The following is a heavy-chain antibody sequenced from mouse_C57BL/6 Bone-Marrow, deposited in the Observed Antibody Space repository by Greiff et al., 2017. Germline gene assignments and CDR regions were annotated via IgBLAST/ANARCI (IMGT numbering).Heavy chain of an antibody. CDR2: FYPGSGSI. V-gene: IGHV1-62-2*01. CDR1: GYTFTKYT. CDR3: ARHTEGGGCCVYAIDY. J-gene: IGHJ4*01. Sequence: VQLQQSGAELVKPGASVKLSCKVSGYTFTKYTIHWVKQRSGKGLEWIGWFYPGSGSIKYNEKVKDKATLNADNSSSTVYMELSRLTSEDSAVYFCARHTEGGGCCVYAIDYWGQGTSVTVSA. D-gene: IGHD1-1*02.